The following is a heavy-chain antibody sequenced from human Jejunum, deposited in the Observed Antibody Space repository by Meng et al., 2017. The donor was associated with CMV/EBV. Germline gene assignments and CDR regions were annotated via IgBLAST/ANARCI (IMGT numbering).Heavy chain of an antibody. CDR2: INPNNGGA. J-gene: IGHJ4*02. V-gene: IGHV1-2*06. Sequence: QVQLVQSGAEVKRPGASVKFSCKASGYTFTGYYMQWVRQAPGQGLEWMGRINPNNGGANYAQQFQGRVTMTTDTSISTAYMELSRLRSDDTAVYYCARDLSGYYSFVDYWGQGTLVTVSS. D-gene: IGHD3-22*01. CDR3: ARDLSGYYSFVDY. CDR1: GYTFTGYY.